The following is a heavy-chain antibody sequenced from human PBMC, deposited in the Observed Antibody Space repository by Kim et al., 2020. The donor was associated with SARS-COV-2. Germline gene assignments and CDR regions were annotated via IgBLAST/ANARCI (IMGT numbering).Heavy chain of an antibody. V-gene: IGHV3-7*01. Sequence: GGSLRLSCAASGFTFSAYWMSWVRQAPGKGLEWVANIKPDGSEKYYVDSVKDRFTISRDNAKNSLYLQMSSLRAEDTAVYYCARGGSKFDPWGQGTLVIVSS. CDR1: GFTFSAYW. CDR3: ARGGSKFDP. D-gene: IGHD6-6*01. J-gene: IGHJ5*02. CDR2: IKPDGSEK.